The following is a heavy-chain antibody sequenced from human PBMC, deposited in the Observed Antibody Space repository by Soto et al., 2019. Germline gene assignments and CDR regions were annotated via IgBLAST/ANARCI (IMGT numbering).Heavy chain of an antibody. Sequence: QMQLVESGGGLVKPGGSLRLSCAVSGFSFSDYYMTWXXQAPGKGLEWVSCISSSGTSKYYADSVRGRFTISRDNAKNSLFLQMNSLRPEDTAVYYCARESFTSGWTDS. CDR1: GFSFSDYY. V-gene: IGHV3-11*01. CDR2: ISSSGTSK. CDR3: ARESFTSGWTDS. J-gene: IGHJ5*01. D-gene: IGHD6-19*01.